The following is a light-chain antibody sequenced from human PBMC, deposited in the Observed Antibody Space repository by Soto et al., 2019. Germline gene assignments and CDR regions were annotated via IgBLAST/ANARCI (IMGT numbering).Light chain of an antibody. CDR1: QSINW. CDR2: EAS. V-gene: IGKV1-5*03. Sequence: DIQLAQSPSTLSASVGDRLIITCRATQSINWLAWYQQKPGKAPKLLIFEASRLESGVPSRLSGSGSGTEFTLTISSLQPDDFGNYYCQHYDTYSPMWTFGQGTKVDVK. CDR3: QHYDTYSPMWT. J-gene: IGKJ1*01.